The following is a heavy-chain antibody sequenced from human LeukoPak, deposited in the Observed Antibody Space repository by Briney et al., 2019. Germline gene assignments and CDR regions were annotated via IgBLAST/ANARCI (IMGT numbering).Heavy chain of an antibody. CDR3: ATPLDYYDRSDSHQGGD. J-gene: IGHJ4*02. D-gene: IGHD3-22*01. CDR1: GFTFSRHW. V-gene: IGHV3-7*03. CDR2: IKHDESEK. Sequence: GGSLRLSCAASGFTFSRHWMTWVRQAPGKGLEWVANIKHDESEKNYVDSVKGRFTISRDNAKNSLYLQMNSLRAEDTAVYYCATPLDYYDRSDSHQGGDWGQGTLVTVSS.